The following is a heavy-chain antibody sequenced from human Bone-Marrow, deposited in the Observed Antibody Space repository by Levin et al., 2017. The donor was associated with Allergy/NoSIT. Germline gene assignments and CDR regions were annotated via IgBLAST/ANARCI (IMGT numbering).Heavy chain of an antibody. J-gene: IGHJ5*02. CDR3: ARVGCSGGVCKLYNWFDP. CDR2: LSRSGTT. V-gene: IGHV4-38-2*01. CDR1: GASIRSGYY. Sequence: SETLSLTCAVSGASIRSGYYWGWIRQPPGKGLEWIGSLSRSGTTYYNPSLNSRVTISVDTSKNSFSLKLSYVTAADTAVYYCARVGCSGGVCKLYNWFDPWGQGTLVTVSS. D-gene: IGHD2-8*02.